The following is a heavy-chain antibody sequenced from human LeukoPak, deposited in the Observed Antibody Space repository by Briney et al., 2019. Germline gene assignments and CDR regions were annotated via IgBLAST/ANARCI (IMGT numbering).Heavy chain of an antibody. CDR3: ATDSGSYKNWFDP. CDR1: GGTFSSYA. Sequence: ASVKVSCTASGGTFSSYAISWVRQAPGQGLEWMGGIIPIFGTANYAQKFQGRVTITADESTSTAYMELNGLRSEDTAVYYCATDSGSYKNWFDPWGQGTLVTVSS. D-gene: IGHD1-26*01. V-gene: IGHV1-69*13. J-gene: IGHJ5*02. CDR2: IIPIFGTA.